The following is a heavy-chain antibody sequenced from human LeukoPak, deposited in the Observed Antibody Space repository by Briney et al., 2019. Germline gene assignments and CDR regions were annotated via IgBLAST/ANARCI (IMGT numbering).Heavy chain of an antibody. CDR1: GFTFSSYW. Sequence: GGSLRLSCAAPGFTFSSYWMYWVRQAPGRGLAWVANIKEDGSEKNYVDSVKDRFTISRDNAKNSVYLQMNSLRVEDTAVYYCAKDPYQLLRPGYFDYWGQGTLVTVSS. CDR3: AKDPYQLLRPGYFDY. J-gene: IGHJ4*02. V-gene: IGHV3-7*01. CDR2: IKEDGSEK. D-gene: IGHD2-2*01.